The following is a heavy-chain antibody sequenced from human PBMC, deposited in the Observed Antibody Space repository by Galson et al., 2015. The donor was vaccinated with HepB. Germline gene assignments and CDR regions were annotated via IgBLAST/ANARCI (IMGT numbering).Heavy chain of an antibody. J-gene: IGHJ5*02. CDR3: ARRPRSPMYSSDTPGSPFDP. D-gene: IGHD6-19*01. CDR2: IGTAGDT. V-gene: IGHV3-13*01. Sequence: SLRLSCAASGFTFCSYDMHWVRQATGKGLEWVSAIGTAGDTYYPGSVKGRFTISRENAKNSLYLQMNSLRAADTAVYYCARRPRSPMYSSDTPGSPFDPWGQGTLVTVSS. CDR1: GFTFCSYD.